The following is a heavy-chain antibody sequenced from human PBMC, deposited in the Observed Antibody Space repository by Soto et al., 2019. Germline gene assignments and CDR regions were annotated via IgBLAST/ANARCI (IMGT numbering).Heavy chain of an antibody. Sequence: SETLSLTCTVSGGSISSSSYYWGWIRQPPGKGLEWIGSIYYSGSTYYNPSLKSRVTISVDTSKNQFSLKLSSVTAADTAVYYCARLVNTYYDILTGYYRGPFDYWGQGTLVTVSS. CDR1: GGSISSSSYY. CDR2: IYYSGST. J-gene: IGHJ4*02. CDR3: ARLVNTYYDILTGYYRGPFDY. V-gene: IGHV4-39*01. D-gene: IGHD3-9*01.